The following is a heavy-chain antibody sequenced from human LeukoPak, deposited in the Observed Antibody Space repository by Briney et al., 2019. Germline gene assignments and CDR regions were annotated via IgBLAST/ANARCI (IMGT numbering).Heavy chain of an antibody. Sequence: GGSLRLSCEASGFTFSNNWMTWVRQAPGKGLEWVANIKQDGTKTYYVDSVKGRFTISRDNAKNSVYLQMNSLRAEDTAVYFCAKDNPLPLWGQGTLVPVSS. J-gene: IGHJ4*02. V-gene: IGHV3-7*04. CDR2: IKQDGTKT. D-gene: IGHD1-14*01. CDR1: GFTFSNNW. CDR3: AKDNPLPL.